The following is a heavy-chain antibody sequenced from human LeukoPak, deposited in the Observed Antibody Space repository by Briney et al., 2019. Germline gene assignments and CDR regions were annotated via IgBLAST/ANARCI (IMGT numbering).Heavy chain of an antibody. CDR1: GYTFTSYD. CDR3: ARTPRIAVAADYYYGMDV. CDR2: MNPNSGNT. D-gene: IGHD6-19*01. V-gene: IGHV1-8*01. Sequence: GASVKVSCKASGYTFTSYDINWVRQATGQGLEWMGWMNPNSGNTGYAQKFQGRVTMTRNTSISTAYMELSSLRPEDTAVYYCARTPRIAVAADYYYGMDVWGQGTTVTVSS. J-gene: IGHJ6*02.